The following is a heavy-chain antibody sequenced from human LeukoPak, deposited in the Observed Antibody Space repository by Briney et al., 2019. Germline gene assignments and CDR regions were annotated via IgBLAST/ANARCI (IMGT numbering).Heavy chain of an antibody. CDR3: ARDQVGGARSYYYYGMDV. CDR2: ISSDGGST. CDR1: GFTFDTYA. J-gene: IGHJ6*02. D-gene: IGHD1-26*01. Sequence: GGSLRLSCAASGFTFDTYAMHWVRQAPGEGLEFVSAISSDGGSTYYANSVRDRFTISRDNSKNTLYLQMGSLRAEGMAVYYCARDQVGGARSYYYYGMDVWGQGTTVTVSS. V-gene: IGHV3-64*01.